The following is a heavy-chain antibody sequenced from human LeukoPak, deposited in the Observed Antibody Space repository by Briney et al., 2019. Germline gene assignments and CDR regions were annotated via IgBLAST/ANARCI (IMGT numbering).Heavy chain of an antibody. J-gene: IGHJ6*03. Sequence: SETLSLTCTVSGGSISSYYWSWIRQPPGKGLEWVGYIYYSGSTNYNPSLKSRVTISVDTSKNQFSLKLSSVTAADTAVYYCARANGGNWNYYYYYMDVWGKGTTVTVSS. CDR1: GGSISSYY. CDR3: ARANGGNWNYYYYYMDV. CDR2: IYYSGST. D-gene: IGHD4-23*01. V-gene: IGHV4-59*01.